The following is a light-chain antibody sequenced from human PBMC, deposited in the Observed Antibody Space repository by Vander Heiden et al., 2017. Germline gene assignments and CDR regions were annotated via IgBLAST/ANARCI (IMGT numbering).Light chain of an antibody. Sequence: SDELTQPPSVSVAPGQTATRTCGGLNIGSKSVHWYQHKPGPAPLLLVHDDSDRPSGIPERVSGSTSGSTATLTISRVDAGDEADDDCQVWDNRSAYVCGTGTPVTV. V-gene: IGLV3-21*02. CDR2: DDS. J-gene: IGLJ1*01. CDR3: QVWDNRSAYV. CDR1: NIGSKS.